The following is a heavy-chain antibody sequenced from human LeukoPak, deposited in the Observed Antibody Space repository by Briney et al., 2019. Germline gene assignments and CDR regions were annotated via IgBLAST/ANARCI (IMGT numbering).Heavy chain of an antibody. Sequence: ASVKVSCKASGYTFTKYVVHWVRQAPGQRPEWMGWINAGNGDTRYSQNFQDRVTITRDTSANTAYMELSSLTSEDTALYYCARDDCGDTCYPGGYWGQGTLVTVSS. V-gene: IGHV1-3*01. CDR3: ARDDCGDTCYPGGY. CDR2: INAGNGDT. CDR1: GYTFTKYV. D-gene: IGHD2-21*01. J-gene: IGHJ4*02.